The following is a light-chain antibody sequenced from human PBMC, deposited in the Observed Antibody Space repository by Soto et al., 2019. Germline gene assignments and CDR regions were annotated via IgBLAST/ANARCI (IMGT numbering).Light chain of an antibody. CDR3: QQRSNWPRT. Sequence: NVLTQSPCTLSLSPGERATLSCRASQSVSSYLAWYQQKPGQAPRLLIYHASNRATGIPARFSGSGSGTDFTLTISSLEPEDFAVYYCQQRSNWPRTFGQGTKVDIK. CDR2: HAS. V-gene: IGKV3-11*01. J-gene: IGKJ1*01. CDR1: QSVSSY.